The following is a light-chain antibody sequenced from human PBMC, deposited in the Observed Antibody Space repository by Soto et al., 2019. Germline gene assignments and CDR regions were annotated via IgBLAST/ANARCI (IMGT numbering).Light chain of an antibody. CDR1: QNISSY. J-gene: IGKJ5*01. Sequence: IVVTQSPATRSLSPGKRATPSCRASQNISSYLAWYQQRPGQAPRLLIYDASDRATDIPGRFSGSGSGTDLTLTISSLETEDFAVYYCQHHSNWPPISFGQGTRLEI. V-gene: IGKV3-11*01. CDR2: DAS. CDR3: QHHSNWPPIS.